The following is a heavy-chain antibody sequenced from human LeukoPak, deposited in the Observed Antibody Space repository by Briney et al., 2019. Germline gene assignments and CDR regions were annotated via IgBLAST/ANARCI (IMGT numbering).Heavy chain of an antibody. D-gene: IGHD6-19*01. J-gene: IGHJ5*02. CDR3: ARSSSGGWGFRFDP. CDR1: GGSFSGYY. V-gene: IGHV4-59*10. Sequence: SETLSLTCAVYGGSFSGYYWSWIRQPPGKGLEWIGRIYTSGSTNYNPSLKSRVTISVDTSKNQFSLKLSSVTAADTAVYYCARSSSGGWGFRFDPWGQGTLVTVSS. CDR2: IYTSGST.